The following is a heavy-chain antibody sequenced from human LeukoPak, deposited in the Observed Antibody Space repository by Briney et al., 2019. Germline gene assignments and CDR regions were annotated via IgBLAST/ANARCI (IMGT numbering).Heavy chain of an antibody. Sequence: GGSLRLSCAASGFTFSSYWMHWVRRVPGKGLLWVSRIDTDGTSTIYADSVKGRFTISRDNAKNTLYLQTNSLRAEDTSVYYCTRGYAGIDYWGRGALVTVSS. CDR2: IDTDGTST. D-gene: IGHD5-12*01. CDR3: TRGYAGIDY. CDR1: GFTFSSYW. J-gene: IGHJ4*02. V-gene: IGHV3-74*01.